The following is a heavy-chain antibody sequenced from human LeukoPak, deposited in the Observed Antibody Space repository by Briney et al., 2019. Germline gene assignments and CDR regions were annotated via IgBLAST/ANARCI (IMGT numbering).Heavy chain of an antibody. CDR3: AAEAAGGYFDY. CDR1: GVTVSSNY. D-gene: IGHD6-13*01. J-gene: IGHJ4*02. V-gene: IGHV3-66*01. CDR2: IYSGGST. Sequence: GGSLRLSCAASGVTVSSNYMSWVRQAPGKGLEWVSVIYSGGSTYYADSVKGRFTISRDNSKNTLYLQMNSLRAEDTAVYYCAAEAAGGYFDYWGQGTLVTVSS.